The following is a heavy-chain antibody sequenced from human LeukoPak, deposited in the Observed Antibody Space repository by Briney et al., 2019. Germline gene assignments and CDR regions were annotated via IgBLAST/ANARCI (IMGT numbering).Heavy chain of an antibody. Sequence: GGSLRLSCTASGFTFGDYAMSWVRQAPGKGLEWVGFIRSKAYGGTTEYAAPVKGRFTVSRDDSKSIAYLQMNSLKTEDTAVYYCTRGYSGYDWIGYWGQGTLVTVSS. CDR3: TRGYSGYDWIGY. V-gene: IGHV3-49*04. CDR1: GFTFGDYA. D-gene: IGHD5-12*01. CDR2: IRSKAYGGTT. J-gene: IGHJ4*02.